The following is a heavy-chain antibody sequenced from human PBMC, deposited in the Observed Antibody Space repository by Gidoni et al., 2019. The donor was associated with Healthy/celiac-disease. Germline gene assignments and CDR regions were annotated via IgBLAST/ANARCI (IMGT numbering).Heavy chain of an antibody. CDR1: GFTFSSYS. CDR2: ISSSSSYI. Sequence: EVQLVVAGGGLVKPGRSLRLSCAASGFTFSSYSMSWVRQAPGKGLEWVSSISSSSSYIYYADSVTGRFTISRENDKNSLYLQMNSLRAEDTAVYYCARDSGRLRFLVWLLFDFDYWGQGTLVTVSS. CDR3: ARDSGRLRFLVWLLFDFDY. V-gene: IGHV3-21*01. J-gene: IGHJ4*02. D-gene: IGHD3-3*01.